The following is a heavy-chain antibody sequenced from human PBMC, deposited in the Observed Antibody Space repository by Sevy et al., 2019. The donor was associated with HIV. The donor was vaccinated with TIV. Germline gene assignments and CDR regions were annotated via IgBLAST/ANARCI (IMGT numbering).Heavy chain of an antibody. J-gene: IGHJ4*02. CDR2: IKRDGSEK. D-gene: IGHD2-2*01. CDR1: GFTFSSYW. V-gene: IGHV3-7*01. CDR3: ARDGGCSSTSCLLYFDY. Sequence: GGSLRLSCAASGFTFSSYWMSWVRQAPGKGLEWVANIKRDGSEKYYVDSVKGRFTISRDNAKNSLYLQMNSLRAEDTAVYYCARDGGCSSTSCLLYFDYWGQGTLVTVSS.